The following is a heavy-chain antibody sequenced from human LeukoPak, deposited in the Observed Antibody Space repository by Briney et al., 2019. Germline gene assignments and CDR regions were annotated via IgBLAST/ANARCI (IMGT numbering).Heavy chain of an antibody. CDR1: GFTFSNAY. CDR2: IKPKTDGETT. Sequence: GGSLRLSCAASGFTFSNAYMNWIRQAPGKGLEWVGRIKPKTDGETTEYAAPVKGRFSISRDDSKNMLYLQMNSLKTEDTAVYYCITPLPYSAQGGQGTLVTVSS. V-gene: IGHV3-15*07. J-gene: IGHJ4*02. D-gene: IGHD2-21*01. CDR3: ITPLPYSAQ.